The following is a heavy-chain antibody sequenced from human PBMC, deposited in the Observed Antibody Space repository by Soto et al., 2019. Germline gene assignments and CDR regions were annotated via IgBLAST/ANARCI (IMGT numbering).Heavy chain of an antibody. CDR1: GGSISSSNYY. J-gene: IGHJ5*02. Sequence: ETLSLTCTVSGGSISSSNYYWAWIRQSPGKGLEWIGSVYYNGFTYYNPSLKSRVTISVDTSKNQFSLKLTSVTAADTAVYYCARMGDFWSGPGELDPWGQGTPVTVSS. CDR2: VYYNGFT. V-gene: IGHV4-39*01. D-gene: IGHD3-3*01. CDR3: ARMGDFWSGPGELDP.